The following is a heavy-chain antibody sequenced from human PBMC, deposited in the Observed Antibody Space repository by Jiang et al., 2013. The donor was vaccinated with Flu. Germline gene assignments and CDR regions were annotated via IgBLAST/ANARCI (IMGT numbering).Heavy chain of an antibody. D-gene: IGHD6-6*01. Sequence: SQTLSLTCAISGDSVSSNSAAWNWIRQSPSRGLEWLGRTYYRSKWYNDYAVSVKSRITINPDTSKNQFSLQLNSVTPEDTAVYYCARTPGIAARAHDYFDYWGQGTLVTVSS. V-gene: IGHV6-1*01. J-gene: IGHJ4*02. CDR3: ARTPGIAARAHDYFDY. CDR2: TYYRSKWYN. CDR1: GDSVSSNSAA.